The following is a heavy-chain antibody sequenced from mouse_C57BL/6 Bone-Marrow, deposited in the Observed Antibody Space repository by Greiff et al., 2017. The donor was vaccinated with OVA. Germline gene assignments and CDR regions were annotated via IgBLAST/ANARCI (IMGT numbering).Heavy chain of an antibody. Sequence: EVQLQQSGPELVKPGASVKIPCKASGYTFTDYNMDWVKQSHGKSLEWIGDINPNNGGTIYNQKFKGKATLTVDKSSSTAYMELRSLTSEDTAVYYCAREAYYGSSVFDYWGQGTTLTVSS. J-gene: IGHJ2*01. CDR1: GYTFTDYN. CDR2: INPNNGGT. CDR3: AREAYYGSSVFDY. D-gene: IGHD1-1*01. V-gene: IGHV1-18*01.